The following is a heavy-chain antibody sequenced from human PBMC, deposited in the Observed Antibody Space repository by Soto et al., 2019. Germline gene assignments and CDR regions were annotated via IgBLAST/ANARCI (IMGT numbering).Heavy chain of an antibody. CDR3: ARGLAGIAAPGTAFDY. D-gene: IGHD6-13*01. CDR2: IYHSGST. J-gene: IGHJ4*02. V-gene: IGHV4-4*02. Sequence: SETLSLTCAVSGGSISSSNWWSWVRQPPGKGLEWIGEIYHSGSTNYNPSLKSRVTISVDKSKNQFSLKLSSVTAADTAVYYCARGLAGIAAPGTAFDYCGPGLLVTLSS. CDR1: GGSISSSNW.